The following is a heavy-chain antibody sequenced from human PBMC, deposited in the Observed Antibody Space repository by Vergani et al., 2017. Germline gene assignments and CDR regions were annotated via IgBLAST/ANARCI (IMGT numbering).Heavy chain of an antibody. CDR3: ATGRIQTHYDVWSGYFRQTDYYYYMDV. CDR2: MNPNSGNT. Sequence: QVQLVQSGAEVKKPGASVKVSCKASGYTFTSYDINWVRQATGQGLEWMGWMNPNSGNTGYAQKFQGRVTMTRNTSISTAYIELSSLRSEDTAVYYCATGRIQTHYDVWSGYFRQTDYYYYMDVWGKGTTVTVSS. V-gene: IGHV1-8*02. J-gene: IGHJ6*03. D-gene: IGHD3-3*01. CDR1: GYTFTSYD.